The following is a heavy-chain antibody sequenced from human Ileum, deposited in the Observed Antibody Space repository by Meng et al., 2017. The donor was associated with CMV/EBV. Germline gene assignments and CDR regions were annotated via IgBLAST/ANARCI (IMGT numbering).Heavy chain of an antibody. Sequence: LSLTCAASGFTFSSYWMHWVRQAPGKGLVWVSRINSDGSTTTYADSVKGRFTISRDNAKNTLYLQMNSLRAEDTAVYYCARASSTSGYTWGQGTLVTVSS. CDR3: ARASSTSGYT. CDR1: GFTFSSYW. D-gene: IGHD2-2*02. V-gene: IGHV3-74*01. CDR2: INSDGSTT. J-gene: IGHJ4*02.